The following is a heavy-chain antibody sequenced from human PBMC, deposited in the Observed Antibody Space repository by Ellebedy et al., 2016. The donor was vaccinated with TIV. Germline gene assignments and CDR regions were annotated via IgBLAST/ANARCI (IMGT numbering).Heavy chain of an antibody. CDR2: FDPEDGET. V-gene: IGHV1-24*01. CDR1: GYTLTELS. J-gene: IGHJ2*01. Sequence: AASVKVSCKVSGYTLTELSMHWVRQAPGKGLEWMGGFDPEDGETIYAQKFQGRVTMTEDTSTDTAYMELSSLRSEDTAVYYCANSPSLRYFGYFDLWGRGTLVTVSS. CDR3: ANSPSLRYFGYFDL. D-gene: IGHD3-9*01.